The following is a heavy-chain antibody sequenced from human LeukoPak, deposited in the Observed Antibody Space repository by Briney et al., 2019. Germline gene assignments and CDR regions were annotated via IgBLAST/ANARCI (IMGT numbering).Heavy chain of an antibody. CDR2: INPNSGGT. J-gene: IGHJ4*02. CDR1: GYTFTGYY. CDR3: APTDVYYFDY. Sequence: ASVKVSCKASGYTFTGYYIHWVRQAPGQGLEWMGWINPNSGGTNYAQKFQGRVTMTRDTPISTAYMELSRVRSDDTAVYYCAPTDVYYFDYWGQGTLVTVSS. V-gene: IGHV1-2*02.